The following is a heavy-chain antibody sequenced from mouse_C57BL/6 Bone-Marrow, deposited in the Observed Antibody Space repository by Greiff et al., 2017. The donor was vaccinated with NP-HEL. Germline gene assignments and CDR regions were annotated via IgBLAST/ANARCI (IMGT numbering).Heavy chain of an antibody. CDR1: GFTFSSYA. CDR2: ICRGGDYI. V-gene: IGHV5S21*01. Sequence: EVKLVESGAGLVKPGGSLKLSCAASGFTFSSYAMSWVRQTPGKRLEWVAYICRGGDYIYYADTVKGRFTISRDNARNTLYLQMSSLKSEDTTMDYCTIRHGTWFAYWGQGTLVTVSA. CDR3: TIRHGTWFAY. J-gene: IGHJ3*01.